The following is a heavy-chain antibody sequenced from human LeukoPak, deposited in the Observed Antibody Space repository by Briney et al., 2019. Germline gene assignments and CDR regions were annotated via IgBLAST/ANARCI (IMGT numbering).Heavy chain of an antibody. CDR1: GFTFSSYA. J-gene: IGHJ4*02. Sequence: GGSLRLSCAASGFTFSSYAMSWVRQAPGKGLEWVTGISGSGGSTYYADSVKGRFTISRDNSKNTLYLQMNSLRAEDTAVYYCANNLVWGCSYGIAFDYWGQGTLVTVSS. D-gene: IGHD5-18*01. CDR3: ANNLVWGCSYGIAFDY. V-gene: IGHV3-23*01. CDR2: ISGSGGST.